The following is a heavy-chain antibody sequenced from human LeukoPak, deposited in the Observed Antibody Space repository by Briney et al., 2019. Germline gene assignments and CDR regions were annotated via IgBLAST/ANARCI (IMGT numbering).Heavy chain of an antibody. J-gene: IGHJ4*02. D-gene: IGHD3-22*01. CDR3: ARGPYYSSGYFYV. CDR1: GGSFSGYY. CDR2: INHSGST. Sequence: SETLSLTCAVYGGSFSGYYWSWIRQPPGKGLEWIGEINHSGSTNYNPSLESRVTISVDTSKNQFSLKLSSVTAADTAVYYCARGPYYSSGYFYVWGQGTLVTVSS. V-gene: IGHV4-34*01.